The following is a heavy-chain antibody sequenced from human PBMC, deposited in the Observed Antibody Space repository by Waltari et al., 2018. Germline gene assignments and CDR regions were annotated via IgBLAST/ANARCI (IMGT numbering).Heavy chain of an antibody. D-gene: IGHD2-2*01. V-gene: IGHV3-21*01. CDR1: GFTFSSYS. Sequence: EVQLVESGGGLVKPGGSLRLSCAASGFTFSSYSMNWVRQAPGKGLEWVSSISSSSSYIYYADSVKGRFTISRDNAKNSLYLQMNSLRAEDTAVYYCARDPYQEGGWFDPWGQGTLVTVSS. CDR3: ARDPYQEGGWFDP. CDR2: ISSSSSYI. J-gene: IGHJ5*02.